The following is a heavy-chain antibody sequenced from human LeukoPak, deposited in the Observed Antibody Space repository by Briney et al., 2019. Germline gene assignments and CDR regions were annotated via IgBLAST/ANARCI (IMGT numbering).Heavy chain of an antibody. CDR2: ISYEGSNK. Sequence: PLGSLRLSCAASGFTLSSYAIHWVRQAPGKGLKGVTVISYEGSNKYYADAVKGRFTISPDNSKNTLYLQMNSLRAEDTAVYYCAKRGYTYGGHFDYWGQGALVTVSS. J-gene: IGHJ4*02. CDR1: GFTLSSYA. CDR3: AKRGYTYGGHFDY. D-gene: IGHD5-18*01. V-gene: IGHV3-30*04.